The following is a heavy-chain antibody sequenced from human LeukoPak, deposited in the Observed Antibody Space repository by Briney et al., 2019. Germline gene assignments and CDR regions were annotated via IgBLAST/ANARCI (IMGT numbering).Heavy chain of an antibody. V-gene: IGHV3-21*01. CDR3: ARCTTGRTFGSLREIKRSREIDY. CDR1: GFTFSSYS. CDR2: ISSSSSNI. Sequence: GGSLRLSCTASGFTFSSYSMNWVRQAPGKGLEWVSSISSSSSNINYADSVKGRFTISRDNAKNALYLQMNSLRVEDTAVYYCARCTTGRTFGSLREIKRSREIDYWGQGTLVTVSS. J-gene: IGHJ4*02. D-gene: IGHD1-1*01.